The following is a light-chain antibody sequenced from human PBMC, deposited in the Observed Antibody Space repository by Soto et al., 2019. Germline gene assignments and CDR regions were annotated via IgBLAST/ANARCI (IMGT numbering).Light chain of an antibody. J-gene: IGKJ4*01. CDR3: QKYNSYPLT. CDR1: QSLSSW. V-gene: IGKV1-5*03. Sequence: DIKMTQSPSTLSASVGDRGTITCRASQSLSSWLAWYQQKPGKSPNLLIYKASSLESGVPSRFSGSGSGTEFTLTIRRLQPDDFATSYCQKYNSYPLTFCGGTKVEIK. CDR2: KAS.